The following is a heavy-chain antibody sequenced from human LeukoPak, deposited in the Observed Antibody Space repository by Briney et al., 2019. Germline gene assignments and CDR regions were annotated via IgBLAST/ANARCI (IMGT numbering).Heavy chain of an antibody. J-gene: IGHJ4*02. CDR1: GGSISSSSYY. Sequence: SETLSLTCTVSGGSISSSSYYWGWIRQPPGKGLEWIGSIHYSGSTYYNPSLKSRVTISVDTSKNQFSLKLSSVTAADTAVYYCASLYFWSGYYAFDYWGQGTLVTVSS. CDR2: IHYSGST. V-gene: IGHV4-39*01. CDR3: ASLYFWSGYYAFDY. D-gene: IGHD3-3*01.